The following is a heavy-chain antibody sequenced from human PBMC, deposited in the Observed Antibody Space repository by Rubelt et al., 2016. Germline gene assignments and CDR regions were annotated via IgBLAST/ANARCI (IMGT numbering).Heavy chain of an antibody. CDR3: AREVPVDGTAFDP. J-gene: IGHJ5*02. D-gene: IGHD6-19*01. Sequence: QLQLQESGPGLVKPSETLSLTCTVSGGSISSTNNYWAWIRQPPGKGLEWIGSISYSGSTYYNPSLKSRVTISVDTSKNQFSLKLNSVTAADTAVYFCAREVPVDGTAFDPWGQGTLVTVSS. V-gene: IGHV4-39*07. CDR2: ISYSGST. CDR1: GGSISSTNNY.